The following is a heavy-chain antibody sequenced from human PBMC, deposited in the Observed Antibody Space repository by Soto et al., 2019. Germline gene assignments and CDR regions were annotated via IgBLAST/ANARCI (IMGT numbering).Heavy chain of an antibody. D-gene: IGHD4-17*01. CDR1: GFRFSDYS. V-gene: IGHV3-21*02. J-gene: IGHJ4*02. Sequence: EVQLVESGGGLVKPGESLRLSCAASGFRFSDYSMNWVRQVPGKGLEWVSSISSNSGYTLYTDSVKGRFTISRDNAKSSLYLQLSSLRDEDTAVYYCTRGSYGAYDYWGQGTLVTVSS. CDR3: TRGSYGAYDY. CDR2: ISSNSGYT.